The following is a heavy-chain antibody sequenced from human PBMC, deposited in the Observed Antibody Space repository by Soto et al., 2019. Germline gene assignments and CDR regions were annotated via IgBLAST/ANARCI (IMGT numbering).Heavy chain of an antibody. Sequence: SETLSLTCTVSGGSINSGTYYWSWIRQHPGKGLEWIGYIYYSATTYYNPSLRSRVTISSDSSKNHFSLRLSSVTAADTAVYYCMRGSSSYHFDYWGQGALVTVSS. D-gene: IGHD6-6*01. V-gene: IGHV4-31*03. CDR3: MRGSSSYHFDY. CDR1: GGSINSGTYY. CDR2: IYYSATT. J-gene: IGHJ4*02.